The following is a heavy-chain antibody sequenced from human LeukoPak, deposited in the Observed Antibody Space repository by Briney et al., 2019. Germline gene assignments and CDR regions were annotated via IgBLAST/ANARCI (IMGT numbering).Heavy chain of an antibody. V-gene: IGHV3-20*04. Sequence: PGGSLRLSCAASGYTFGDYGMSWVRQVPGKGLEWVSGTNRRGDITGYADFVKGRFTISRDNAKNSLYLQMNSLRADDTAVYYCARLSEMFRGPQAIYYFDSWGQGTLVTVSS. CDR2: TNRRGDIT. J-gene: IGHJ4*02. D-gene: IGHD3-10*01. CDR3: ARLSEMFRGPQAIYYFDS. CDR1: GYTFGDYG.